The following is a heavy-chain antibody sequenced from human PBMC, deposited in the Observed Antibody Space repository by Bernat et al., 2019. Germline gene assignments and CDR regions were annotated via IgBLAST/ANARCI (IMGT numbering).Heavy chain of an antibody. CDR1: GGSISSYY. J-gene: IGHJ4*02. CDR2: IYYSGST. V-gene: IGHV4-59*08. D-gene: IGHD4-11*01. CDR3: ARQRPVTSPFDY. Sequence: QVQLQESGPGLVKPSETLSLTCTVSGGSISSYYWSWIRQPPGKGLEWIGYIYYSGSTNYNPSLKSRVTISVDTSKNQFSLKLSSVTAADTAVYYCARQRPVTSPFDYWGQGTLVTVSS.